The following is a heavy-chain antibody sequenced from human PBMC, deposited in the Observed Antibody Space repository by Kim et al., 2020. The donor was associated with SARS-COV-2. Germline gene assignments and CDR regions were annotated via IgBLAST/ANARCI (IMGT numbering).Heavy chain of an antibody. D-gene: IGHD6-13*01. J-gene: IGHJ4*02. CDR3: ARGPPGY. CDR2: SGSTI. Sequence: SGSTIYYADSVKGRFTISRDNAKNSLYLQMNSLRAEDTAVYYCARGPPGYWGQGTLVTVSS. V-gene: IGHV3-11*04.